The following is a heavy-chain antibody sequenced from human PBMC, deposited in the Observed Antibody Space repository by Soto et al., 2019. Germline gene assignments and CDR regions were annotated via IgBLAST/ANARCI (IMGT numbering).Heavy chain of an antibody. CDR2: ISGSGGST. V-gene: IGHV3-23*01. Sequence: GGSLRLSCAASGFTFISYAMSWVRQAPGKGLEWVSAISGSGGSTYYADSVKGRFTISRDNSKNTLYLQMNSLRAEDTAVYYCAKSGIWFGELSFDYWGQGTLVTVSS. D-gene: IGHD3-10*01. J-gene: IGHJ4*02. CDR1: GFTFISYA. CDR3: AKSGIWFGELSFDY.